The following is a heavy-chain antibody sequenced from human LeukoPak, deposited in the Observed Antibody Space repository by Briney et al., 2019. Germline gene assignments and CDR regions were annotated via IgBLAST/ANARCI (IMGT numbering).Heavy chain of an antibody. V-gene: IGHV4-30-2*01. J-gene: IGHJ4*02. D-gene: IGHD6-19*01. Sequence: SETLSLTCAVSGGSVTSGSFSWSWIRQPPGKGLEWIGTIYHTGSTYYNPSLKSRLTLSVDRSKNQFSLRLTSVTAADTAVYYCARVWGTTQWLVLERTTPEYYFDYWGQGTLVTVSS. CDR2: IYHTGST. CDR3: ARVWGTTQWLVLERTTPEYYFDY. CDR1: GGSVTSGSFS.